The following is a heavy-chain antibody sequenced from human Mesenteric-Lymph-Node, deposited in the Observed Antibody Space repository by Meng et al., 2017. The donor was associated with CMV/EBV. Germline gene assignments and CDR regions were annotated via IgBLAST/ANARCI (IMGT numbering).Heavy chain of an antibody. Sequence: GESLKISCAASGFTFGTYAMSWVRQAPGKGLEWVAFISARSTQSYYADSVKGRFTISRDNAKNSLYLQLDSLRVEDTALYYCTRDVSSDAFDIWGQGTMVTVSS. D-gene: IGHD6-25*01. V-gene: IGHV3-21*01. CDR2: ISARSTQS. J-gene: IGHJ3*02. CDR1: GFTFGTYA. CDR3: TRDVSSDAFDI.